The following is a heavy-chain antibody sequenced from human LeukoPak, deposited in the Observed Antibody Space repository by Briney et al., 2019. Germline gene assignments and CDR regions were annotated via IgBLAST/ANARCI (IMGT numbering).Heavy chain of an antibody. V-gene: IGHV3-7*04. CDR2: IKEDGSEK. CDR1: GFTFSSYW. D-gene: IGHD5-18*01. J-gene: IGHJ4*02. Sequence: GGSLRLSCAASGFTFSSYWMSWVRQAPGKGLEWVANIKEDGSEKYYVGSVRGRFTISRDNAKNSLSLQMNSLRAEDTAVYYCVRYPRRYAFDYWGQGTLVTVSS. CDR3: VRYPRRYAFDY.